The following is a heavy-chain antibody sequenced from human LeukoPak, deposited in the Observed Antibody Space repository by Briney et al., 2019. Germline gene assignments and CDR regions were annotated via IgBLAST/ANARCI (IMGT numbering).Heavy chain of an antibody. Sequence: GGSLRLSCAASGFTFSSYSMNWVRQAPGKGLEWVSYISSSSSTIYYADSVKGRFTISRDNAKNSLCLQMNSLRAEDTAVYYCAREVSSRRAAYFDYWGQGTLVTVSS. D-gene: IGHD5/OR15-5a*01. CDR3: AREVSSRRAAYFDY. J-gene: IGHJ4*02. CDR1: GFTFSSYS. CDR2: ISSSSSTI. V-gene: IGHV3-48*01.